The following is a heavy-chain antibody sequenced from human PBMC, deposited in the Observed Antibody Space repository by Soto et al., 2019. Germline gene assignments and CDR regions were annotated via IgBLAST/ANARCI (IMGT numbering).Heavy chain of an antibody. V-gene: IGHV3-30-3*01. CDR3: ARSFVVVTAIRYPFDY. CDR2: ISYDGSNK. J-gene: IGHJ4*02. Sequence: PGGSLRHSCAASGFTFRSYAMHWLRHSPGKGLEWVAVISYDGSNKYYADSVKGRFTISRDNSKNTLYLQMNSLRAEDTAVYYCARSFVVVTAIRYPFDYWGQGTLVTVSS. CDR1: GFTFRSYA. D-gene: IGHD2-21*02.